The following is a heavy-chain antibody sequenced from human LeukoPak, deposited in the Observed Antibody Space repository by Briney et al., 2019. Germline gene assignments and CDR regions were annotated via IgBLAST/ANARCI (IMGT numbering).Heavy chain of an antibody. D-gene: IGHD3-16*01. CDR3: ARAPYYVWGSFYFDY. J-gene: IGHJ4*02. CDR2: IKLDGSEE. Sequence: QSGGSLRLSCAASGFTFSSYAMSWVRQAPGKGLEWVANIKLDGSEEYYVDSVKGRFTISRDNAKNSLYLHMSSLRADDTAVYYCARAPYYVWGSFYFDYWGQGTLVTVSS. V-gene: IGHV3-7*01. CDR1: GFTFSSYA.